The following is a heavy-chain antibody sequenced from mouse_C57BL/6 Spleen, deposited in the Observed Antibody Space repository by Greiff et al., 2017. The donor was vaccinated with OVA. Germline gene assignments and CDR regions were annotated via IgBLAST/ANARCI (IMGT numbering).Heavy chain of an antibody. V-gene: IGHV1-69*01. CDR1: GYTFTSYW. CDR3: VRLGGSSYGYFDV. Sequence: QVQLQQPGAELVMPGASVKLSCKASGYTFTSYWMHWVKQRPGQGLEWIGEIDPSDSYTNYNQKFKDKSTLTVDKSSSTAYMQLSSLTSEDSAVYYCVRLGGSSYGYFDVWGTGTTVTVSS. D-gene: IGHD1-1*01. CDR2: IDPSDSYT. J-gene: IGHJ1*03.